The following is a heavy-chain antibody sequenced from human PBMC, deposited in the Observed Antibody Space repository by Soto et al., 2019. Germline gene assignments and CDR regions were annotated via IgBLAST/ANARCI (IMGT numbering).Heavy chain of an antibody. J-gene: IGHJ1*01. CDR1: GYTFTSYC. CDR3: ARIGFDGH. CDR2: ISVYNDNT. Sequence: QVQLVQSGSEIKKPGASVKFSCKAFGYTFTSYCIGWVRQAPGQGLEWMGWISVYNDNTNYAQKFQGRVTMTTETSSSTAYMELRSLKSDDTAVYYCARIGFDGHWGQGTLVTVSS. V-gene: IGHV1-18*01. D-gene: IGHD3-9*01.